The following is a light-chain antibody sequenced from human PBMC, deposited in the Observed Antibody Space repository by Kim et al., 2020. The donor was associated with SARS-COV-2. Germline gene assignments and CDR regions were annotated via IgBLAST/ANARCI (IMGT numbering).Light chain of an antibody. CDR1: KWGDKY. Sequence: VSPGQTASITCSGDKWGDKYVCWYQQKPGQSPVLVIYQDSKRPSVIPERFSGSNSGNTATLTISGTQAMDEADYYCQAWDSRTGVVFGGGTQLTVL. V-gene: IGLV3-1*01. J-gene: IGLJ2*01. CDR3: QAWDSRTGVV. CDR2: QDS.